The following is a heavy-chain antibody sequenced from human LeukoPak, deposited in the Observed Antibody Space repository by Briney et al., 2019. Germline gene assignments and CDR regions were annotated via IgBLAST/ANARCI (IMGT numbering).Heavy chain of an antibody. J-gene: IGHJ5*02. CDR2: ISGSGGST. D-gene: IGHD4-17*01. CDR1: GFTFSSYA. V-gene: IGHV3-23*01. Sequence: GGSLRLSCAASGFTFSSYAMCWDRQAPGKGLEWVSAISGSGGSTYYADSVKGRFTISRDNSKNTLYLQMNSLRAEDTAVYYCAKLRSMPNWFDPWGQGTLVTVSS. CDR3: AKLRSMPNWFDP.